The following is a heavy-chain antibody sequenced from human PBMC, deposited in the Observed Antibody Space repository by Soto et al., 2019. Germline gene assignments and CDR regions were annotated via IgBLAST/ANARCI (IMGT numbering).Heavy chain of an antibody. CDR1: GGSITSSYLY. Sequence: SETLSLTCTVSGGSITSSYLYWGWIRQPPGKGLEWIGSVYYNETTYNNPSLKSRVTISVDTSKNQFSLKMSSVTAADTAVYYCTRHYSSNSASRVFGYWGQGILVTVSS. D-gene: IGHD6-19*01. V-gene: IGHV4-39*01. J-gene: IGHJ4*02. CDR2: VYYNETT. CDR3: TRHYSSNSASRVFGY.